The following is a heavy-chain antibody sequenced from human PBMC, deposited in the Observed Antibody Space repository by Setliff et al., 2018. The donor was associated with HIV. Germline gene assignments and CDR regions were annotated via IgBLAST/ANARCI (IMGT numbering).Heavy chain of an antibody. Sequence: KTSETLSLTCTVSGGSISGYHWNWLRQTPGKGLEWIGYIYTSRGTNYNHSLRTRVIISVDTSNQFSLKLSSVTAADAAVYYCARSPSYRSSWEYYFDYWGQGILGTSPQ. V-gene: IGHV4-4*09. D-gene: IGHD6-13*01. J-gene: IGHJ4*02. CDR2: IYTSRGT. CDR1: GGSISGYH. CDR3: ARSPSYRSSWEYYFDY.